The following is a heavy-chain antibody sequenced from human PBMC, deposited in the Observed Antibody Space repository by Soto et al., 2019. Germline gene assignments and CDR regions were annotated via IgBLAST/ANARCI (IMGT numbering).Heavy chain of an antibody. Sequence: PSETLSLTCTVSGGSISSYYWSWIRQPPGKGLEWIGYIYYSGSTNYNPSLKSRVTISVDTSKNQFSLKLSSVTAADTAVYYCARQGEGVGNPFRHYYYYYMDVWGKGTTVTVSS. CDR2: IYYSGST. D-gene: IGHD1-1*01. CDR3: ARQGEGVGNPFRHYYYYYMDV. CDR1: GGSISSYY. V-gene: IGHV4-59*08. J-gene: IGHJ6*03.